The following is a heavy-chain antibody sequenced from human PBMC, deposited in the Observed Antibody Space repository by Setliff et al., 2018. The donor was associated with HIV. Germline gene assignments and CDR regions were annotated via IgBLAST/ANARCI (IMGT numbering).Heavy chain of an antibody. J-gene: IGHJ4*02. CDR1: GFTFSNAW. CDR2: IKSKTDGGTT. D-gene: IGHD3-22*01. V-gene: IGHV3-15*01. CDR3: IWSGSSGLYYFDH. Sequence: GGSLRLSCAASGFTFSNAWMSWVRQAPGKGLEWVGRIKSKTDGGTTDYAAPVKGRFTISRDDSKNTLYLQMNSLKTEDTAVYYCIWSGSSGLYYFDHWGQGTLVTVSS.